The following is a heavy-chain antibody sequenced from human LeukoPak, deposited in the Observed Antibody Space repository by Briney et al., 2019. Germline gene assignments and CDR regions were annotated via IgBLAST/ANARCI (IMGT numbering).Heavy chain of an antibody. CDR2: ISSSSYI. D-gene: IGHD3-10*02. Sequence: GGSLRLSCAVSGFTFSSYSMNWVRQAPEKGLEWVSSISSSSYIYYADSVKGRFTISRDNAKNSLYLQMNSLRAEDTAVYYCARDFKSHVGPEDYWGQGTLVTVSS. CDR1: GFTFSSYS. CDR3: ARDFKSHVGPEDY. V-gene: IGHV3-21*01. J-gene: IGHJ4*02.